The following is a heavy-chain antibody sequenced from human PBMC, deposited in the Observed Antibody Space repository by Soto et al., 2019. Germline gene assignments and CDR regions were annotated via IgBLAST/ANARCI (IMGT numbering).Heavy chain of an antibody. CDR2: MSRDGGVT. CDR1: GFTFSNYG. V-gene: IGHV3-23*01. J-gene: IGHJ4*02. CDR3: AKIDKFNPQSSGWANSFDY. Sequence: EVQLLESGGGLVQPGGSLRLSCAASGFTFSNYGMTWVRQAPGKGLEWVSGMSRDGGVTDYTDSVKGRFTISRDISKNTLYLQMNSLRAEDTAVYYCAKIDKFNPQSSGWANSFDYWGQGTLVTVSS. D-gene: IGHD6-19*01.